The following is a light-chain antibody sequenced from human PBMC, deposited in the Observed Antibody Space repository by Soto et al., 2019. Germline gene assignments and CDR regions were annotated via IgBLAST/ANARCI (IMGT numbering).Light chain of an antibody. CDR1: QSVDSTY. Sequence: EIVLTQSPGTLSLSLGERATLSCRASQSVDSTYLAWYQQKPGQAPRLLIYATSSRAAGVPDRFTGSGSGTDFTLTITRVEPEDFAVYYCQQYDTSPPLYTFGQGTKLDIK. CDR3: QQYDTSPPLYT. V-gene: IGKV3-20*01. CDR2: ATS. J-gene: IGKJ2*01.